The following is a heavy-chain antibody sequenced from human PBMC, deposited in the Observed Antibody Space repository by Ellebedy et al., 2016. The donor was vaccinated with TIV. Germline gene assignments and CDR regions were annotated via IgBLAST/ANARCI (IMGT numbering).Heavy chain of an antibody. CDR2: INWNSGSI. CDR1: GFNFQDYA. D-gene: IGHD3-10*01. V-gene: IGHV3-9*01. J-gene: IGHJ3*02. CDR3: AKDLIRGITNDPFDI. Sequence: SLKISXVVSGFNFQDYAMHWVRQAPGKGLEWVSGINWNSGSIGYADSVRGRFTISRDNAKNSLYLEMNSLRAGDTASYYCAKDLIRGITNDPFDIWGQGTMVTVSS.